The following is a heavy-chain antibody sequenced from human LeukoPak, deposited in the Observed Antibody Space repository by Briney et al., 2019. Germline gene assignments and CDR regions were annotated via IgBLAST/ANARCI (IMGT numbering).Heavy chain of an antibody. CDR2: INHSGST. J-gene: IGHJ4*02. D-gene: IGHD2-2*01. V-gene: IGHV4-34*01. CDR3: ARREASSYFDY. Sequence: SETLSLTCAVYGGSFSGYYWSWIRQPPGKGLEWIGEINHSGSTNYNPSLKSRVTISVDTSKNQFSLKLSSVTAADTAVYYCARREASSYFDYWGQGTLVTVSS. CDR1: GGSFSGYY.